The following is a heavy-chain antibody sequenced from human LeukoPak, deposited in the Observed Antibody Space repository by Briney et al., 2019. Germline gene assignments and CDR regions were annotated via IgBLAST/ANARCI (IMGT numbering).Heavy chain of an antibody. CDR1: GGTFSSYA. Sequence: ASVKVSCKASGGTFSSYAISWVRQAPGQGLEWMGGIIPIFGTANYAQKFQGGVTITADESTSTAYMELSSLRSEDTAVYYCARMPREYGSYYDDYYYMDVWGKGTTVTVSS. J-gene: IGHJ6*03. V-gene: IGHV1-69*13. CDR2: IIPIFGTA. D-gene: IGHD1-26*01. CDR3: ARMPREYGSYYDDYYYMDV.